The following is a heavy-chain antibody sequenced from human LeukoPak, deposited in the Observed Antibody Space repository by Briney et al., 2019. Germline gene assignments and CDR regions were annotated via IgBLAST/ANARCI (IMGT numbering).Heavy chain of an antibody. CDR2: INRDGSVI. CDR1: GFSFSSYW. Sequence: GGSLRLSCAASGFSFSSYWMTWVRQGTGKGLEWVSNINRDGSVIHYLDSVKGRFTISRDNAKNSLYLQMNSLRVDDTAVYYCAKTKITLILVANPLSGAFDMWGQGTLVTVSS. D-gene: IGHD3-22*01. V-gene: IGHV3-7*03. J-gene: IGHJ3*02. CDR3: AKTKITLILVANPLSGAFDM.